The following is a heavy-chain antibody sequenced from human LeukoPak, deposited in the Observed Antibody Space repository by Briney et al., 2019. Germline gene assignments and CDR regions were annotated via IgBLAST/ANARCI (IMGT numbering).Heavy chain of an antibody. V-gene: IGHV3-21*01. Sequence: GSLLLSCAASGFTFSSYSMNWVRQAPGKGLEWVSSISSSSSYIYYADSVKGRFTISRDNAKNSLYLQMNSLRAEDTAVYYCARGSTNLQSEWELLVSAFDIWGQGTMVTVSS. CDR3: ARGSTNLQSEWELLVSAFDI. D-gene: IGHD1-26*01. CDR1: GFTFSSYS. CDR2: ISSSSSYI. J-gene: IGHJ3*02.